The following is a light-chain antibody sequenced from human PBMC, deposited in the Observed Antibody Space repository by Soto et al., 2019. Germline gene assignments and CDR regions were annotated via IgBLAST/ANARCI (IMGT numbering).Light chain of an antibody. J-gene: IGKJ4*01. CDR1: QSDSSNY. CDR3: QQYGSSPLT. Sequence: EIVLTQSPGTLSLSPGERATLSCRASQSDSSNYLAWYQQKPGQAPRLLIYGASIRATGIPDRFSGSGSGTDFSLTTTRLEPEDFAVYYCQQYGSSPLTFGGGTKVEIK. CDR2: GAS. V-gene: IGKV3-20*01.